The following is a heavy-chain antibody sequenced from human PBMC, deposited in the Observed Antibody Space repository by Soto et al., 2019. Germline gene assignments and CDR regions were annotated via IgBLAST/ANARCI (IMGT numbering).Heavy chain of an antibody. CDR1: GFTFSTYG. CDR3: TREMIRGPSDY. D-gene: IGHD3-10*01. Sequence: GGSLRLSCAASGFTFSTYGMHWVRQAPGKGLEWVAVIWFDGSNTYYADSVKGRFTVSRDNSKNTVYLQMNSLRGEDTAVYYCTREMIRGPSDYWGQGTLVTVSS. J-gene: IGHJ4*02. CDR2: IWFDGSNT. V-gene: IGHV3-33*01.